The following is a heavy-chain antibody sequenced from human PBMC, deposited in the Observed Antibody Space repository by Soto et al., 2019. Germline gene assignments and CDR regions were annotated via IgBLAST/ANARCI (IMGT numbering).Heavy chain of an antibody. CDR2: ISYSGNT. Sequence: SETLSLTCTVSGGSISSSGSYWGWIRQPPGKGLEWIGTISYSGNTFYNPSLRNPVTMSADTSNNQFSLKLNSVTAADTAVYFCARRYHDGSGRCAMDVWGQGTTVTVS. V-gene: IGHV4-39*01. CDR3: ARRYHDGSGRCAMDV. CDR1: GGSISSSGSY. D-gene: IGHD3-10*01. J-gene: IGHJ6*02.